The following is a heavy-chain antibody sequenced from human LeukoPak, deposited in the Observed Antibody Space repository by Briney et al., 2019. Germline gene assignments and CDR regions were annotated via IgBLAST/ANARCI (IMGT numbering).Heavy chain of an antibody. CDR1: GFTFSNYA. D-gene: IGHD6-19*01. CDR3: AKDLPGSGWFFDY. J-gene: IGHJ4*02. CDR2: LTHSGSST. Sequence: GGSLRLSCAASGFTFSNYAMSWVRQAPGKGLEWVSALTHSGSSTYYTDSVKGRFTISRDNSKNMLFLQMNSLRAEDTAVYYCAKDLPGSGWFFDYWGQGTLVTVSS. V-gene: IGHV3-23*01.